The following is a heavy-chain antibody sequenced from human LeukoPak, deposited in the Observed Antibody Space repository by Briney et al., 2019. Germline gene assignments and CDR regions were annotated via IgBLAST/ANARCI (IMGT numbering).Heavy chain of an antibody. CDR1: GFTFSSYW. Sequence: QPGGSLRLSCAASGFTFSSYWMHWVRQAPGKGLVWVSRINSDGSSTSYADSVKGRFTISRDNAKNTLYLQMNSLRAEGTAVYYCARARAVLRYFDSHLDYWGQGTLVTVSS. CDR2: INSDGSST. CDR3: ARARAVLRYFDSHLDY. J-gene: IGHJ4*02. V-gene: IGHV3-74*01. D-gene: IGHD3-9*01.